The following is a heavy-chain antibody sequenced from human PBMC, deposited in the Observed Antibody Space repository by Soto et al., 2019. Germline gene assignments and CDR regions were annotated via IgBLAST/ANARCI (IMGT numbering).Heavy chain of an antibody. CDR3: ARDRNPGVYSYYYYYGMDV. CDR1: GGSISSGDYY. V-gene: IGHV4-61*08. J-gene: IGHJ6*02. CDR2: IYYSGST. D-gene: IGHD4-4*01. Sequence: PSEALSLTCTVSGGSISSGDYYWSWIRHPPGKGLEWIGYIYYSGSTNYNPSLKSRVTISVDTSQNQFSLKLSSVTAADAAVYFCARDRNPGVYSYYYYYGMDVWGQGTTVTVSS.